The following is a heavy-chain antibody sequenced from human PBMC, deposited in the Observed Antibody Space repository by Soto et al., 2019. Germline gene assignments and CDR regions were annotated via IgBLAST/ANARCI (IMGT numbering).Heavy chain of an antibody. V-gene: IGHV7-4-1*01. CDR2: INTNTGNP. CDR1: GYTFTSYA. J-gene: IGHJ6*03. Sequence: QVQLVQSGSELKKPGASVKVSCKASGYTFTSYAMNWVRQAPGQGLEWMGWINTNTGNPTYAQGFTGRFVFSLDTSVSTADLQICSLKAEDAAVYYCARGLIVVGPAAMRYYYYYMDVWGNGTTVTVSS. CDR3: ARGLIVVGPAAMRYYYYYMDV. D-gene: IGHD2-2*01.